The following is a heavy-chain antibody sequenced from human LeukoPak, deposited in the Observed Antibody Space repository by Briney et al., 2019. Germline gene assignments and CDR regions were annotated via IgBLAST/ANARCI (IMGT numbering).Heavy chain of an antibody. CDR3: AREIVVVPAAIATFQNYYYYYMDV. CDR2: IYTSGST. CDR1: GGSISSYY. V-gene: IGHV4-4*07. J-gene: IGHJ6*03. Sequence: SETLSLTCTVSGGSISSYYWSWIRQPAGKGLEWIGRIYTSGSTNYNPSLKSRVTMSVDTSKNQFSLKLSSVTAADTALYYCAREIVVVPAAIATFQNYYYYYMDVWGKGTTVTVSS. D-gene: IGHD2-2*01.